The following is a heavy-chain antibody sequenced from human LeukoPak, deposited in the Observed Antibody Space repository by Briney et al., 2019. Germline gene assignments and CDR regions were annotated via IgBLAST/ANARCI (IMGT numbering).Heavy chain of an antibody. CDR1: GYTFTGYY. D-gene: IGHD3-9*01. J-gene: IGHJ3*02. CDR3: ARDITPVRYFDWFTDAFDI. Sequence: WASVKVSCKASGYTFTGYYMHWVRQAPGQGLEWMGWINPNSGGTNYAQKFQGRVTMTRDTSISTAYMELSRLRSDDTAVYYCARDITPVRYFDWFTDAFDIWGQGTMVTVSS. CDR2: INPNSGGT. V-gene: IGHV1-2*02.